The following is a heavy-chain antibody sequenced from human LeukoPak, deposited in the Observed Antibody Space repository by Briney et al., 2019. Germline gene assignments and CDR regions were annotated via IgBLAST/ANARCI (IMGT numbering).Heavy chain of an antibody. CDR2: ISASGSRT. Sequence: PGGSLRLSCAASGFIFNNYAIAWVRQGPGKGLEWVSGISASGSRTYYADSVKGRFTISRDNSKNTLFLQMSSLRAEDTAVYYCAKAQGSCGGDTCQYAVDVWGQGTTVTVSS. CDR1: GFIFNNYA. CDR3: AKAQGSCGGDTCQYAVDV. V-gene: IGHV3-23*01. J-gene: IGHJ6*02. D-gene: IGHD2-15*01.